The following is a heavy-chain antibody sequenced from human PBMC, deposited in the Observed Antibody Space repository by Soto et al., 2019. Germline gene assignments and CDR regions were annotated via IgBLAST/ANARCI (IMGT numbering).Heavy chain of an antibody. J-gene: IGHJ6*01. CDR1: VGSISSADYY. Sequence: PSETVSLTCTFSVGSISSADYYCSWVRQPPWKGLEWIGYIYYSGSTFFNPSLKSRVTISKDTSRNQFSLRLNSVTAADTAVYYCARAIVVMIGGMEVLGQGTTVIVSS. CDR3: ARAIVVMIGGMEV. CDR2: IYYSGST. D-gene: IGHD3-22*01. V-gene: IGHV4-30-4*01.